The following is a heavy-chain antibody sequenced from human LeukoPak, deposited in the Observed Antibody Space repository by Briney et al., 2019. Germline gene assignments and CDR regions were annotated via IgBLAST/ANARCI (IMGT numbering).Heavy chain of an antibody. CDR2: INPSGGST. CDR1: GYTFTSYY. J-gene: IGHJ4*02. V-gene: IGHV1-46*01. Sequence: ASVKVSCKASGYTFTSYYMHWVRQAPGQGLEWMGIINPSGGSTSYAQKFQGRVTMTRDTSTSTVYMELSSLRSDDTAVYYCARGYYYDSSGYNYFDYWGQGTLVTVSS. D-gene: IGHD3-22*01. CDR3: ARGYYYDSSGYNYFDY.